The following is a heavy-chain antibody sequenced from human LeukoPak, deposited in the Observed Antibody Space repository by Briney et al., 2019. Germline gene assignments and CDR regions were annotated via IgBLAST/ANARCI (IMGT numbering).Heavy chain of an antibody. J-gene: IGHJ5*02. CDR1: GFTFSSYW. CDR2: IKQDGSEK. Sequence: GGSLRLSCAASGFTFSSYWMSWVRQAPGKGLEWVANIKQDGSEKYYVDSVKGRFTISRDNAKNSLYLQMNSLRAEDTAVYYCARDRRYCSSTSCYRRLPIGWFDPWGQGTLVTVSS. D-gene: IGHD2-2*02. CDR3: ARDRRYCSSTSCYRRLPIGWFDP. V-gene: IGHV3-7*03.